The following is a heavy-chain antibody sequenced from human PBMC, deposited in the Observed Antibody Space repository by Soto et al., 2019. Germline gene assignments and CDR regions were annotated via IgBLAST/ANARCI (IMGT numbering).Heavy chain of an antibody. V-gene: IGHV4-39*01. J-gene: IGHJ6*02. Sequence: PSETLSLTCTVSGGSISSSSYYWGWIRQPPGKGLEWIGSIYYSGSTYYNPSLKSRVTISVDTSKNQFPLKLSSVTAADTAVYYCARTPSRAHKYYYYYYGMDVWGQGTTVTVSS. CDR2: IYYSGST. D-gene: IGHD2-15*01. CDR3: ARTPSRAHKYYYYYYGMDV. CDR1: GGSISSSSYY.